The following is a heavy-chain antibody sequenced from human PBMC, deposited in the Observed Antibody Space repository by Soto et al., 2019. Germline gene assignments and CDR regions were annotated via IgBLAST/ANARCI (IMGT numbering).Heavy chain of an antibody. D-gene: IGHD6-13*01. CDR2: ISTYNGNT. CDR1: GYTFTSYG. Sequence: QVQLVQSGAEVKKPGASVKVSCKASGYTFTSYGVSWVRQAPGQGLEWMGWISTYNGNTHYAEKLQGRVTMTTDTPTTTANMELRSLRSDDTAVYYCARPNGIAAAGPHFDYWGQGTLVTVSS. V-gene: IGHV1-18*01. J-gene: IGHJ4*02. CDR3: ARPNGIAAAGPHFDY.